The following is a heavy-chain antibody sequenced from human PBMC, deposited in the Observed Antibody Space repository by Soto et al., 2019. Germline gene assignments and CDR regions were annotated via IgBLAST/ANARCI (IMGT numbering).Heavy chain of an antibody. Sequence: QVQLVQSGAEVKKPGASVKVSCKASGYTFTSYYMHWVRQAPGQGLEWMGIINPSGGSTSYAQKFQGRVTMTRDTSSSTVYMERSSLRSEDTAVYYCARFDSRYYDMLTGPPPVAPAYYYYGMDVWGQGTTVTVSS. V-gene: IGHV1-46*01. J-gene: IGHJ6*02. D-gene: IGHD3-9*01. CDR2: INPSGGST. CDR3: ARFDSRYYDMLTGPPPVAPAYYYYGMDV. CDR1: GYTFTSYY.